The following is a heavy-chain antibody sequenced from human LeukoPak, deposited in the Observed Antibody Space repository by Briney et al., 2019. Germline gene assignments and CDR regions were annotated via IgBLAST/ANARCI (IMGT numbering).Heavy chain of an antibody. CDR1: GGSISSYY. Sequence: KPSETLSLTCTVSGGSISSYYWSWIRQPPGKGLEWIGYIYYSGSTNYNPSLKSRVTISADTSKNQFSLKLSSVTAEDTAVYYCATGASIAARRDAFDIWGQGTMVTVSS. CDR3: ATGASIAARRDAFDI. D-gene: IGHD6-6*01. V-gene: IGHV4-59*01. CDR2: IYYSGST. J-gene: IGHJ3*02.